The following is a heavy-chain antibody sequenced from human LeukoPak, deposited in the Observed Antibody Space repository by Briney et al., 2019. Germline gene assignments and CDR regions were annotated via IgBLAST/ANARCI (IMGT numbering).Heavy chain of an antibody. V-gene: IGHV4-61*05. CDR3: ARRGSIVAAVFAFDI. CDR2: IYYSGST. Sequence: PSETLSLTCTVSGGSISSSSYYWGWIRQPPGKGLEWIGYIYYSGSTNYNPSLKSRVTISVDTSKNQFSLKLRSVTAADTAVYYCARRGSIVAAVFAFDIWGQGTMVTVSS. J-gene: IGHJ3*02. CDR1: GGSISSSSYY. D-gene: IGHD1-26*01.